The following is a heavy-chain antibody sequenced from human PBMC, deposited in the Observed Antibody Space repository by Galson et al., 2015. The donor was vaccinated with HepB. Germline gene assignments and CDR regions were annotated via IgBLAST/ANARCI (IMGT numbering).Heavy chain of an antibody. Sequence: SVKVSCKASGDTFSSQAINWVRQAPGQGLEWMGRITPILGAANYAHKFQGRVTITAHKSTNTAYMELSSLRSEDTAVYYCATMVGYSGYDFTSMWGQGTLVTVSS. CDR1: GDTFSSQA. V-gene: IGHV1-69*04. CDR2: ITPILGAA. J-gene: IGHJ4*02. CDR3: ATMVGYSGYDFTSM. D-gene: IGHD5-12*01.